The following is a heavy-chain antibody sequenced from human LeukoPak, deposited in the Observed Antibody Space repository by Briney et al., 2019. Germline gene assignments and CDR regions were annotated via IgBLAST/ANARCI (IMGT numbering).Heavy chain of an antibody. CDR2: IIPILGIA. J-gene: IGHJ6*02. CDR3: ARDFSWTGDYYYYGMDV. Sequence: GASVKVSCKASGGTFSSYAISWVRQAPGQGLEWMGRIIPILGIANYAQKFQGRVTITADKSTSTACMELSSLRSEDTAVYYCARDFSWTGDYYYYGMDVWGQGTTVTVSS. V-gene: IGHV1-69*04. D-gene: IGHD3/OR15-3a*01. CDR1: GGTFSSYA.